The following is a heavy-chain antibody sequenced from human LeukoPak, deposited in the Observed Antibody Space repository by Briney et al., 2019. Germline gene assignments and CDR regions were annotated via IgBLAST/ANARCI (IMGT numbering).Heavy chain of an antibody. D-gene: IGHD1-26*01. J-gene: IGHJ3*02. CDR3: TTDPPIVGVLDAFDI. CDR2: IKSKTDGGTT. Sequence: GGSLRLSCAASGFTFSNAWMSWVRQAPGKGLEWVGRIKSKTDGGTTDYAAPVKGRFTISRDDSKNTLYLQMNSLKTEDTAVYYCTTDPPIVGVLDAFDIWGQGTMVTVSS. CDR1: GFTFSNAW. V-gene: IGHV3-15*01.